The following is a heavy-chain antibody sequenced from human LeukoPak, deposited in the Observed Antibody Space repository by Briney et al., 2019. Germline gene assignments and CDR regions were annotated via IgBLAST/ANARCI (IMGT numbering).Heavy chain of an antibody. CDR3: ARGLRQKNDY. J-gene: IGHJ4*02. CDR1: GGSVSSSLYY. CDR2: IYDSGST. D-gene: IGHD5-12*01. Sequence: SETLSLTCTVSGGSVSSSLYYWGWIRQPPGKGLEWIGSIYDSGSTYYNPSLKSRVTISVDTSKNQFSLKLSSVTAADTAVYYCARGLRQKNDYWGQGTLVTVSS. V-gene: IGHV4-39*07.